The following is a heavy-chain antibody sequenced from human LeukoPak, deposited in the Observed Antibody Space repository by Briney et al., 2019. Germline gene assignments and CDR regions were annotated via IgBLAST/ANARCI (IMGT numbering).Heavy chain of an antibody. CDR3: ARGVGATYY. V-gene: IGHV4-39*07. J-gene: IGHJ4*02. CDR1: GGSISSSSYY. Sequence: SETLSLTCTVSGGSISSSSYYWGWIRQPPGKGLEWIGSIYYSGSTYYNPSLKSRVTLSVDTSKNQFSLKLSSVTAADTAVFYCARGVGATYYWGQGTLVTVSS. CDR2: IYYSGST. D-gene: IGHD1-26*01.